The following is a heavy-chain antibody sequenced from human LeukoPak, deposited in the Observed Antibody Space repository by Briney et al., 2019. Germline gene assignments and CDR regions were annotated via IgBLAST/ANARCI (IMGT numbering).Heavy chain of an antibody. Sequence: SVKVSCKASGGTFSSYAISWVRQAPGQGLEWMGRIIPILGIANYAQKFQGRVTITADKSTSTAYMELSSLRTEDTAVYYCARATPSFDYWGQGTLVTVSS. V-gene: IGHV1-69*04. CDR3: ARATPSFDY. J-gene: IGHJ4*02. CDR1: GGTFSSYA. CDR2: IIPILGIA.